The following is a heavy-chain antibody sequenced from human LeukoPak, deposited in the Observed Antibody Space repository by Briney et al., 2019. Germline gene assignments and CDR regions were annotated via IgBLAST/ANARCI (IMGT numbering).Heavy chain of an antibody. CDR3: ARAYYYDSSGYVMDV. D-gene: IGHD3-22*01. Sequence: SETLSLTCTVSGGSISSYYWSWIRQPPGKGLEWIGYIYYSGSTNYNPSLKSRVTISVDTSKNQFSLKLSSVTAADTAVYYCARAYYYDSSGYVMDVWGKGTTVTISS. J-gene: IGHJ6*03. V-gene: IGHV4-59*01. CDR2: IYYSGST. CDR1: GGSISSYY.